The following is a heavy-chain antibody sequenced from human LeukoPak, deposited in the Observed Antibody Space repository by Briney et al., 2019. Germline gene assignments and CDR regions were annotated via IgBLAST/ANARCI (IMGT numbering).Heavy chain of an antibody. CDR2: ISGSGGST. CDR3: AKRLDSSGYYSGLDY. J-gene: IGHJ4*02. D-gene: IGHD3-22*01. Sequence: PGGSLRLSCAASGFTFSSYAMSWVRQAPGKGLEWVSVISGSGGSTYYADSVKGRFTISRDNSKNTLYLQMNSLRAEDTAVYYCAKRLDSSGYYSGLDYWGQGTLVTVSS. V-gene: IGHV3-23*01. CDR1: GFTFSSYA.